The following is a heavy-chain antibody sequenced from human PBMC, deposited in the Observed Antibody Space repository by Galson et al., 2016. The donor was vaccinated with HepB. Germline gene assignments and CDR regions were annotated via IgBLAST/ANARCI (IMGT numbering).Heavy chain of an antibody. CDR3: ARGVGGVGDYSEGYYYHYYMDV. CDR2: ISTFNGKT. CDR1: GYMFISYG. D-gene: IGHD3-16*01. J-gene: IGHJ6*03. Sequence: SVKVSCKASGYMFISYGISWVRRAPGQGLEWMGWISTFNGKTDFARKFQGRVTMTTDTSTNTALMDLRSLRSDDTAVYYCARGVGGVGDYSEGYYYHYYMDVWGTGTTVTVTS. V-gene: IGHV1-18*04.